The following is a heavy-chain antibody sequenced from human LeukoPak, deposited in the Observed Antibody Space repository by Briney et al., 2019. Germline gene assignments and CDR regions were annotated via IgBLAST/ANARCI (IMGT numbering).Heavy chain of an antibody. J-gene: IGHJ4*02. CDR1: GFTFSSYS. V-gene: IGHV3-48*04. Sequence: PGGSLRLSCAASGFTFSSYSMNWVRQAPGKGLEYVSYISSGSGTIYYADSVKGRFTISRDNAKNSLYLQMNSLEAEDTAVYYCARDVIGGDTLDSWGQGTLVTVSS. CDR3: ARDVIGGDTLDS. D-gene: IGHD2-21*02. CDR2: ISSGSGTI.